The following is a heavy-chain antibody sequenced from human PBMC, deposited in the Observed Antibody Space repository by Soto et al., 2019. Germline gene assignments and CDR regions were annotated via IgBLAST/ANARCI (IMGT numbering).Heavy chain of an antibody. V-gene: IGHV3-23*01. CDR3: AKDGRAARSYYYSMDV. Sequence: EVQLLESGGGLVQPGGSLRLSCAASGFTFSSYAMSWVRQAPGKGLEWVSAISGSGGSTYYADSVKGRFTISRDNSKNTLYLQMNSLRAEDTAVYYCAKDGRAARSYYYSMDVWGKGTTVTVSS. CDR2: ISGSGGST. J-gene: IGHJ6*03. CDR1: GFTFSSYA. D-gene: IGHD6-6*01.